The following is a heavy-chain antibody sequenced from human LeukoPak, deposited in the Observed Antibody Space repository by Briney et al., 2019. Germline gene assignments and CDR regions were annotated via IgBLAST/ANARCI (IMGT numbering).Heavy chain of an antibody. V-gene: IGHV1-69*02. CDR3: AANAVSRDDYNFDY. J-gene: IGHJ4*02. CDR2: IIPILGIA. D-gene: IGHD5-24*01. CDR1: GGTFSSYT. Sequence: SVKVSCEASGGTFSSYTISWVRQAPGQGLEWMGRIIPILGIANYAQKFQGRVTITADKSTSTAYMELSSLRSEDTAVYYCAANAVSRDDYNFDYWGQGTLVTVSS.